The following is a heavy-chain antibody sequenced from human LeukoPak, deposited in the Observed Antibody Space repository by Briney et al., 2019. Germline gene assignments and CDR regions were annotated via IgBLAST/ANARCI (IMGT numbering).Heavy chain of an antibody. CDR2: IRYDGNNE. D-gene: IGHD5-18*01. Sequence: GGSLRLSCAASGFTFRSHGMHWVRQAPGKGLEWVAFIRYDGNNEYYADSVKGRFTISRDNSKNTLYLQVDSLRAEDTAVYYCAKVAKEKRGYTYGFDYWGQGTLVTVSS. CDR1: GFTFRSHG. J-gene: IGHJ4*02. CDR3: AKVAKEKRGYTYGFDY. V-gene: IGHV3-30*02.